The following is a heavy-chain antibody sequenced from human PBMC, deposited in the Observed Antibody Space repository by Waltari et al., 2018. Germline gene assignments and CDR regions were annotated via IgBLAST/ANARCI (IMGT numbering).Heavy chain of an antibody. Sequence: VQVLDSGGGLVQPGGSLRLSCAASGFTFGYYGMPWVRQDPGKGLEWVAVISSDGSNKYYAESVKGRFTISRDNSKNTVYLQMNSLRAEDTAVYYCATPYRIAAAGAVYYYYYGMDVWGQGTTVTVSS. CDR2: ISSDGSNK. V-gene: IGHV3-30*03. CDR3: ATPYRIAAAGAVYYYYYGMDV. J-gene: IGHJ6*02. D-gene: IGHD6-13*01. CDR1: GFTFGYYG.